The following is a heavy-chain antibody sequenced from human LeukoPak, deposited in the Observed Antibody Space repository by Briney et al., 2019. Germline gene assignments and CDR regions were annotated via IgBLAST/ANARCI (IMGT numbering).Heavy chain of an antibody. CDR1: GFTFSGSA. J-gene: IGHJ6*03. CDR2: IRSKANSYAT. Sequence: GGSLRLSCAASGFTFSGSAMHWVRQASGKGLEWVGRIRSKANSYATAYAASVKGRFTISRDDSKNTAYLQMNSLKTEDTAVYYCTRSHNYGDYDYYYYYYMDVWGKGTTVTISS. CDR3: TRSHNYGDYDYYYYYYMDV. V-gene: IGHV3-73*01. D-gene: IGHD4-17*01.